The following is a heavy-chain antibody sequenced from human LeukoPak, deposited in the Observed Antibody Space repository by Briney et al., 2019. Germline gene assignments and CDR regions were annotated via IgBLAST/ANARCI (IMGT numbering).Heavy chain of an antibody. D-gene: IGHD7-27*01. CDR1: GFTISMNY. V-gene: IGHV3-53*01. CDR3: VRGLSGVSSWYFDL. CDR2: LHSGGHT. J-gene: IGHJ2*01. Sequence: GGSLRLSCAASGFTISMNYLSWVRQAPGKGLVWVSALHSGGHTFYADSVRGRFIISRDISKNTLHLQMNDLGAEDTALYYCVRGLSGVSSWYFDLWGRGTLVSVSS.